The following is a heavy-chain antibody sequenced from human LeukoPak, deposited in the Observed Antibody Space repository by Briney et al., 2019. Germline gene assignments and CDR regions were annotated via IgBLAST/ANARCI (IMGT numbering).Heavy chain of an antibody. CDR1: GFAFSTYA. CDR2: ITDVGGST. J-gene: IGHJ5*02. D-gene: IGHD3-10*01. Sequence: PGGSLRLSCAASGFAFSTYAMSWVRQAPGKGLEWVSTITDVGGSTYYAESVRGRFTVSRDNSKNTVSLQMNSLRVEDTAVYYCSKDYYASGSYPTAWGQGTLVTVSS. CDR3: SKDYYASGSYPTA. V-gene: IGHV3-23*01.